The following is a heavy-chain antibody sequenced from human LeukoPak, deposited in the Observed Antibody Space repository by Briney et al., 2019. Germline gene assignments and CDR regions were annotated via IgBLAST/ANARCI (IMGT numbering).Heavy chain of an antibody. J-gene: IGHJ4*02. CDR2: ISGSGGST. Sequence: GGSLRLSCAASGFTFSGYAMSWVHQAPGKGLEWVSAISGSGGSTYYADSVKGRFTISRDNSKNTLYLQMNSLRAEDTAVYYCAKARQWLDDFDYWGQGTLATVSS. CDR1: GFTFSGYA. D-gene: IGHD6-19*01. V-gene: IGHV3-23*01. CDR3: AKARQWLDDFDY.